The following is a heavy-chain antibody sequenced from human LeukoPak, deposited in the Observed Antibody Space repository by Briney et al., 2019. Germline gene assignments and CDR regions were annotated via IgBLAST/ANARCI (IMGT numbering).Heavy chain of an antibody. CDR2: ISGSGGST. V-gene: IGHV3-23*01. CDR3: ATSMVRGVRYYYGMDV. CDR1: GFTFSSYA. D-gene: IGHD3-10*01. J-gene: IGHJ6*02. Sequence: GGSLRLSCAASGFTFSSYAMSWVRQAPGKGLEWVSAISGSGGSTYYADSVKGRFTISRDNSKNTLYLQMNRLRTEDTAVYYCATSMVRGVRYYYGMDVWGQGTTVTVSS.